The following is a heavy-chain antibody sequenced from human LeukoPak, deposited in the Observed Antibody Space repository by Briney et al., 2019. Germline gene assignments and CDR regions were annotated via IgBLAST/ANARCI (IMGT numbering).Heavy chain of an antibody. CDR3: ARVGESPYYYYMDV. D-gene: IGHD1-26*01. CDR1: AYSISSGHY. J-gene: IGHJ6*03. Sequence: PSETLSLTCTVSAYSISSGHYWGWIRQPPGKGLEWIGSMYHSGNTYYNPALKSRITLSVDTSKNQFSLKVGSVTAADTAVYYCARVGESPYYYYMDVWGKGTTVTVSS. V-gene: IGHV4-38-2*02. CDR2: MYHSGNT.